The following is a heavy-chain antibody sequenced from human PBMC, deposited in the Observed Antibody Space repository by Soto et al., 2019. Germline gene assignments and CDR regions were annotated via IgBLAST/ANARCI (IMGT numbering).Heavy chain of an antibody. V-gene: IGHV1-69*13. Sequence: SVKVSCKASGGTFSSYAISWVRQAPGQGLEWMGGIIPIFGTANYAQKFQGRVTITADESTSTAYMELSSLRSEDTAVYYCARGAVVVPASMHGGHYYYYYGMDVWGQGTTVTVSS. CDR3: ARGAVVVPASMHGGHYYYYYGMDV. D-gene: IGHD2-2*01. J-gene: IGHJ6*02. CDR2: IIPIFGTA. CDR1: GGTFSSYA.